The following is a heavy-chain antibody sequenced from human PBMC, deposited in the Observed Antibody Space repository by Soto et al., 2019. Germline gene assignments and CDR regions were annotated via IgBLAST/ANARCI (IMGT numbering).Heavy chain of an antibody. D-gene: IGHD3-22*01. CDR1: GGSISSGDYY. CDR3: ARGSYYYDSSGHYHY. J-gene: IGHJ4*02. Sequence: SETLSLTCTVSGGSISSGDYYWSWIRQPPGKGLEWIGYIYYSGSTYYNPSLKSRVTISVDTSKNQFSLKLSSVTAADTAVYYCARGSYYYDSSGHYHYCGQRTLVTVSS. V-gene: IGHV4-30-4*01. CDR2: IYYSGST.